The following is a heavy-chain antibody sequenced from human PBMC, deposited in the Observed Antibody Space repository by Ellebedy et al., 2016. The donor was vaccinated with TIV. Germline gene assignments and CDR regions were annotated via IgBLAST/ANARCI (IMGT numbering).Heavy chain of an antibody. CDR3: ARRVLVWFGELPRGPFDP. D-gene: IGHD3-10*01. Sequence: MPSETLSLTCTVSGGSIISSSYYWGWIRQPPGKGLEWIGSIYYSGSTYYNPSLKSRVTISVDTSKTQFSLKLSSVTAADTAVYYCARRVLVWFGELPRGPFDPWGQGTLVTVSS. CDR2: IYYSGST. V-gene: IGHV4-39*01. CDR1: GGSIISSSYY. J-gene: IGHJ5*02.